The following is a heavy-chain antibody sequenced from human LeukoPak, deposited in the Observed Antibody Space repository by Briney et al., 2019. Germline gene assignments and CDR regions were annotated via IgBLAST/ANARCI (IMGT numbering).Heavy chain of an antibody. J-gene: IGHJ4*02. CDR1: GFTFSGYA. CDR2: ISGSGGST. Sequence: PGGSLRLSCAASGFTFSGYAMSWVRQAPGKGLEGVSAISGSGGSTYYADSVKGRFTISRDNSKNTLYLQMNSLRAEDTAVYYCAKLPGGSVTTDYFDYWGQGTLVTVSS. D-gene: IGHD4-11*01. CDR3: AKLPGGSVTTDYFDY. V-gene: IGHV3-23*01.